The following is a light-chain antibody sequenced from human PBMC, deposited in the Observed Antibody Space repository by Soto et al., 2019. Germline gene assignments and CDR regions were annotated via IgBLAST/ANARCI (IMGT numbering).Light chain of an antibody. Sequence: DIQMTQSPSTLSAALGDRVTITCRASQSIATSLSLCQQKPGKAPMGLLSKESVLDSGLTSRFSGGGSGTEFTLAISSLQPDDSASYYCHHGGGYRTFRQGTKVEIK. J-gene: IGKJ1*01. CDR2: KES. V-gene: IGKV1-5*03. CDR3: HHGGGYRT. CDR1: QSIATS.